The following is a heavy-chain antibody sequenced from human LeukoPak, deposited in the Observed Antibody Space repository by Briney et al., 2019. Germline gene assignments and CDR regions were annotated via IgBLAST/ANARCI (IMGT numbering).Heavy chain of an antibody. CDR1: GFTFSNAW. D-gene: IGHD4-11*01. CDR3: TTDSLPSLSYDYSNTWVNY. V-gene: IGHV3-15*01. CDR2: IKSKTDGGTT. Sequence: GGSLRLSCAASGFTFSNAWMSWVRQAPGKGLEWVGRIKSKTDGGTTDYAAPVKGRFTISRDDSKNTLYLQMNSLKTEDTAVYYCTTDSLPSLSYDYSNTWVNYWGQGTLVTVSS. J-gene: IGHJ4*02.